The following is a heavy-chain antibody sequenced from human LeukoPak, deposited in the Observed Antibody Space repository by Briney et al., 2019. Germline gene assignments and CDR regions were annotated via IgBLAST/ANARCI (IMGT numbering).Heavy chain of an antibody. V-gene: IGHV5-51*01. D-gene: IGHD6-13*01. CDR2: VYPGDSDT. Sequence: GESLKISCKGSGYVFTSYWIGWVRQMPGKGLEWMGVVYPGDSDTRYSPSFQGQVTISADKSINTAYLQWSSLKASDTAMYYCARVYSAPGVWGQGTMVTVSS. CDR1: GYVFTSYW. J-gene: IGHJ3*01. CDR3: ARVYSAPGV.